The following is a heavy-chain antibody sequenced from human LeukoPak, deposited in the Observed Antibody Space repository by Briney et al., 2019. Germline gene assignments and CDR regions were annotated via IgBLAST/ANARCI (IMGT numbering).Heavy chain of an antibody. V-gene: IGHV1-69*04. J-gene: IGHJ4*02. CDR1: GGTFSSYA. CDR2: IIPILGIA. CDR3: ARGKDGYFDY. Sequence: SVKVSCKASGGTFSSYAISWVRQAPGQGLEWMGRIIPILGIANYAQKFQGRATITADKSTSTAYMELSSLRSEDTAVYYCARGKDGYFDYWGQGTLVTVSS. D-gene: IGHD5-24*01.